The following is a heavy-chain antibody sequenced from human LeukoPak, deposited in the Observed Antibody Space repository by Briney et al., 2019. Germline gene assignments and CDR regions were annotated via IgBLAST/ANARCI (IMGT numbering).Heavy chain of an antibody. CDR1: VFTSSSDA. Sequence: GGSLRLSCAASVFTSSSDAMRSGRQAPGKGLEWVSSISPSSNYIYYADSVKGRFTISRDNAKTSLYLQMNSLRAEDTAVYYCARDLRHPVGGTSYWGQGTLVTVSS. CDR3: ARDLRHPVGGTSY. CDR2: ISPSSNYI. V-gene: IGHV3-21*01. D-gene: IGHD4-23*01. J-gene: IGHJ4*02.